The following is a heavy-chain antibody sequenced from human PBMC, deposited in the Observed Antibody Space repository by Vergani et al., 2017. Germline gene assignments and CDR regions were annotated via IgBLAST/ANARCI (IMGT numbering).Heavy chain of an antibody. CDR1: GYSLTELT. D-gene: IGHD5-18*01. Sequence: QVQLVQSGSEVRKPGASVKVSCQVSGYSLTELTIHWVRQAPGKGLEWMGGFDPEHGEVTFAHHIQGRVTITADESTSTAYMELSSLRSEDTAVYYCARGVDTATPDYWGQGTLVTVSS. J-gene: IGHJ4*02. CDR2: FDPEHGEV. CDR3: ARGVDTATPDY. V-gene: IGHV1-24*01.